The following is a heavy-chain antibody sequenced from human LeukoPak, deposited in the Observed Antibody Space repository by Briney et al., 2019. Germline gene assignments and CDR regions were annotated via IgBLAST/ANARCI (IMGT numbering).Heavy chain of an antibody. J-gene: IGHJ4*02. CDR2: IKQDGSEK. Sequence: PGRSLRLSCAASGFTFSSYWVSWVRQAPGKGLEWVANIKQDGSEKYYVDSVKGRFTISRDNAKNSLYLQMNSLRAEDTAVYYCARDWQTGFDYWGQGTLVTVSS. CDR1: GFTFSSYW. D-gene: IGHD7-27*01. CDR3: ARDWQTGFDY. V-gene: IGHV3-7*05.